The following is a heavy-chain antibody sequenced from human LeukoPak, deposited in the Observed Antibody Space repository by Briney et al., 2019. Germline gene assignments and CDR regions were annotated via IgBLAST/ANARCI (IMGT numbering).Heavy chain of an antibody. CDR1: GFTFSSYA. D-gene: IGHD2-2*01. CDR3: AKDPGCTSTSCYDYFDY. J-gene: IGHJ4*02. V-gene: IGHV3-23*01. CDR2: ISGSGG. Sequence: GGSLRLSCAASGFTFSSYAMSWVRQAPGKGLEGVSSISGSGGSYADSVKGRFTISRDNSKNTLYLQMNSLRAEDTAVYYCAKDPGCTSTSCYDYFDYWGQGTLVTVSS.